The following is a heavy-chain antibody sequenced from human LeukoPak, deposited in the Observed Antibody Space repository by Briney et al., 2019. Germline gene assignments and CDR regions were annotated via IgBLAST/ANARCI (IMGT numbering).Heavy chain of an antibody. Sequence: GASVKASCKASENTFTNYYMHWVRQAPGQGLEWLGIINPNGDRTNYARTFQGRVTMTRDTSTTTVYMELSSLRSEDTAVYYCARDMSTRVTPISYAFDVWGQGTMVTVSS. CDR2: INPNGDRT. V-gene: IGHV1-46*01. D-gene: IGHD4-23*01. J-gene: IGHJ3*01. CDR3: ARDMSTRVTPISYAFDV. CDR1: ENTFTNYY.